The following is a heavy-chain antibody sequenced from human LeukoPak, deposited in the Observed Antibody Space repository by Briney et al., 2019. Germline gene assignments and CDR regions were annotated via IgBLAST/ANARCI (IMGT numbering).Heavy chain of an antibody. J-gene: IGHJ3*02. V-gene: IGHV3-21*01. CDR3: ARADHVIRGAFDI. CDR2: ISSSSSYI. CDR1: GFIVSSYE. Sequence: GGSLRLSCAASGFIVSSYETGWVRQAPGKGLKWVSSISSSSSYIYYADSVKGRFTISRDNAKNSLYLQMNSLRAEDTAVYYCARADHVIRGAFDIWGQGTMVTVSS. D-gene: IGHD3-10*01.